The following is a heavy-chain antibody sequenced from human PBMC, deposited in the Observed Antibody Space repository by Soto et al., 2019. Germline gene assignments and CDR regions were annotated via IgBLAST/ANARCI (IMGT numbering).Heavy chain of an antibody. J-gene: IGHJ3*02. V-gene: IGHV3-23*01. CDR3: AKGWSLPSVAGAFDM. CDR2: IRASGGST. Sequence: EVQLLESGGGLVQPGGSLRLSCAASGFTFSSYGMNWVRQAPGKGLEWVSGIRASGGSTYYADSVKGRFTISRDNSKNTLSLEMKSLSIEDTAAYFCAKGWSLPSVAGAFDMWGQGTMVTVA. D-gene: IGHD2-15*01. CDR1: GFTFSSYG.